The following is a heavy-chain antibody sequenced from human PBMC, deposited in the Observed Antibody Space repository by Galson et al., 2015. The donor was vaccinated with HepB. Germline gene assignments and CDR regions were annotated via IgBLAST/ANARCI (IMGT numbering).Heavy chain of an antibody. V-gene: IGHV3-23*01. CDR3: AKGSSSWFRRSTYYFDY. D-gene: IGHD6-13*01. Sequence: SLRLSCAASGFSFTRYAMTWVRQAPGKGLEWVSSITSSGGNTYYADSVKGRFTISRDNSRNTLYLQMNSLRAEDTAVYFCAKGSSSWFRRSTYYFDYWGQGTLVTVSS. CDR2: ITSSGGNT. CDR1: GFSFTRYA. J-gene: IGHJ4*02.